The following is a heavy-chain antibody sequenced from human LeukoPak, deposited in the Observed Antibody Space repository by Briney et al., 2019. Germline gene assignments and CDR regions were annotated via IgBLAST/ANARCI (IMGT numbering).Heavy chain of an antibody. J-gene: IGHJ5*02. D-gene: IGHD4-11*01. CDR2: IYTSGST. V-gene: IGHV4-61*02. Sequence: SQTLSLTCTVSGGSISSGSYYWSWIRQPAGKGLEWIGRIYTSGSTNYNPSLKSRVTISVDTSKNQFSLKLSSVTAADTAVYYCARDDYSNSNWFDPWGQGTLATVSS. CDR3: ARDDYSNSNWFDP. CDR1: GGSISSGSYY.